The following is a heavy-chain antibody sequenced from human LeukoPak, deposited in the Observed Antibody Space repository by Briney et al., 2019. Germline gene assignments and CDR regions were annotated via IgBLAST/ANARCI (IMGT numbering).Heavy chain of an antibody. CDR3: VKEGATSSFGGFHY. V-gene: IGHV3-23*01. D-gene: IGHD3-10*01. CDR1: GFTFSNYA. Sequence: GGSLRLSCAASGFTFSNYAMAWVRQAPGKGLKWVSSISGSGGSTYYADSVKGRFTISRDNSKNTLFLQMNNLRADDTAVYYCVKEGATSSFGGFHYRGQGALVTVSS. J-gene: IGHJ4*02. CDR2: ISGSGGST.